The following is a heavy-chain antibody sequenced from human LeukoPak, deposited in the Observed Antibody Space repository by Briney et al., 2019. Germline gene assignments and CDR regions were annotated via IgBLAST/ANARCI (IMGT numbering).Heavy chain of an antibody. CDR1: GGTFSSYA. V-gene: IGHV1-69*05. CDR3: AREYYYDSSGYGHDAFDI. D-gene: IGHD3-22*01. Sequence: VASAKVSCKASGGTFSSYAISWVRQAPGQGLEWMGGIIPIFGTANYAQKFQGRVTITTDESTSTAYMELSSLRSEDTAVYYCAREYYYDSSGYGHDAFDIWGQGTMVTVSS. CDR2: IIPIFGTA. J-gene: IGHJ3*02.